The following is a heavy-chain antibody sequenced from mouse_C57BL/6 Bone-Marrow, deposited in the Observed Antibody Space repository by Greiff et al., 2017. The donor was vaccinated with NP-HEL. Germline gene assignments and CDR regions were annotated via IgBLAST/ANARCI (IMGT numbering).Heavy chain of an antibody. Sequence: VQLQQPGAELVKPGASVKLSCKASGYTFTSYWMQWVKQRPGQGLEWIGEIDPSDSYPNYNQKFKGKATLTVDTSSSTAYMQLSSLTSEDSAVYYCARKDYYGSSLFAYWGQGTLVTVSA. J-gene: IGHJ3*01. CDR1: GYTFTSYW. V-gene: IGHV1-50*01. D-gene: IGHD1-1*01. CDR2: IDPSDSYP. CDR3: ARKDYYGSSLFAY.